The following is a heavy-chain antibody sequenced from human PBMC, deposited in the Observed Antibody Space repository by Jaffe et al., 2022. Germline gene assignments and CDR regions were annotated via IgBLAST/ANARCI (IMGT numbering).Heavy chain of an antibody. CDR3: AKVPDTIFGVVTYFDY. CDR1: GFTFSSYA. V-gene: IGHV3-23*01. J-gene: IGHJ4*02. CDR2: ISGSGGST. Sequence: EVQLLESGGGLVQPGGSLRLSCAASGFTFSSYAMSWVRQAPGKGLEWVSAISGSGGSTYYADSVKGRFTISRDNSKNTLYLQMNSLRAEDTAVYYCAKVPDTIFGVVTYFDYWGQGTLVTVSS. D-gene: IGHD3-3*01.